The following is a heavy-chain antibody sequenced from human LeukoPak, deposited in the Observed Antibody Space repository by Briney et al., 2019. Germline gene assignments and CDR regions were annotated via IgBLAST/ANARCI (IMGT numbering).Heavy chain of an antibody. CDR3: ARGAAGYGYRIAPLFDY. Sequence: PSETLSLTCTVSGGSISSYYWSWIRQPPGKGLEGIGYIYYSGSTNYNPSLKSQVTISVDTSKNQFSLQLNSVTPEDTAVYYCARGAAGYGYRIAPLFDYWGQGTLVTVSS. J-gene: IGHJ4*02. CDR1: GGSISSYY. CDR2: IYYSGST. V-gene: IGHV4-59*12. D-gene: IGHD5-18*01.